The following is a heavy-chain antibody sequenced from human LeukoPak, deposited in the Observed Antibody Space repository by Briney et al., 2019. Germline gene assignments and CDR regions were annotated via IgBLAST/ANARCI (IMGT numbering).Heavy chain of an antibody. CDR2: TYYRSKWYN. CDR3: ASSRAAGYSSSWPRYDAFDI. CDR1: GDSVSSNSAA. D-gene: IGHD6-13*01. V-gene: IGHV6-1*01. Sequence: SQTLSRTCAISGDSVSSNSAAWNWIRQSPSRGLEWLGRTYYRSKWYNDYAVSVKSRITINPDTSKNQFSLQLNSVTPEDTAVYYCASSRAAGYSSSWPRYDAFDIWGQGTMVTVSS. J-gene: IGHJ3*02.